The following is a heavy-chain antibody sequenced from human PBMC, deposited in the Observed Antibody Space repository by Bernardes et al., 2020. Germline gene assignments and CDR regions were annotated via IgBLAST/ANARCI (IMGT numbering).Heavy chain of an antibody. CDR1: GGSISSYY. CDR3: ARASRFLDEGYYYYYMDV. Sequence: SETLSLTCTVSGGSISSYYWSWIRQPPGKGLEWIGYIYYSGSTNYNPSLKSRVTISVDTSKNQFSLKLSSVTAADTAVYYCARASRFLDEGYYYYYMDVWGKGTTVTVSS. CDR2: IYYSGST. J-gene: IGHJ6*03. D-gene: IGHD3-3*01. V-gene: IGHV4-59*01.